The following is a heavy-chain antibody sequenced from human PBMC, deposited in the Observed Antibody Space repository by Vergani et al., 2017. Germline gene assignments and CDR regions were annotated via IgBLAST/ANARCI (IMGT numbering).Heavy chain of an antibody. CDR1: GGSFSGYY. Sequence: QVQLQQWGAGLLKPSETLSLTCAVYGGSFSGYYWSWIRQPPGKGLEWIGEINHSGSTNYNPSLKSRVTISVDTSKNQFSLKLSSVTAADTAVYYCARGLSFSKAVAGTEGAPRYFDYWGQGTLVTVSS. CDR3: ARGLSFSKAVAGTEGAPRYFDY. V-gene: IGHV4-34*01. D-gene: IGHD6-19*01. J-gene: IGHJ4*02. CDR2: INHSGST.